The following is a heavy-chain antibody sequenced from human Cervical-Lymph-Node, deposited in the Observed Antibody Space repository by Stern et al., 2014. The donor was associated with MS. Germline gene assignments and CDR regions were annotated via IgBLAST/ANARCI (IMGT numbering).Heavy chain of an antibody. V-gene: IGHV3-15*01. CDR1: GFIFSKAW. J-gene: IGHJ5*02. CDR2: IKPKTAGETP. CDR3: TTDEVANFAH. Sequence: VQLVESGGGLVEPGGSLRLSCAASGFIFSKAWMTWVRQAPGKGLEWVVLIKPKTAGETPNYSTPVQGRFTSSRDDSKNIMFLHMSSLRTDDTAVYYCTTDEVANFAHWGPGILVTVSS.